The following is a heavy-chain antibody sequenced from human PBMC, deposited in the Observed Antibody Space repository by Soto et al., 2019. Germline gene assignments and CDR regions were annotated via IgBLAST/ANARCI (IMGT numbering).Heavy chain of an antibody. CDR1: GYTFTSSS. Sequence: ASVKVSCKASGYTFTSSSMHWVRQAPGQRLEWMGWINAGSGNTKYSQKFQGRVTITRDTSASTAYMELSSLRSEDTAIYYCARDGGWPPYFDYWGQGTLVTVS. CDR2: INAGSGNT. V-gene: IGHV1-3*01. CDR3: ARDGGWPPYFDY. D-gene: IGHD6-19*01. J-gene: IGHJ4*02.